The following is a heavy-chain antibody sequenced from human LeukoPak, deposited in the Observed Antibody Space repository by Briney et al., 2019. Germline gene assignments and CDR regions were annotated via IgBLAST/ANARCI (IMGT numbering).Heavy chain of an antibody. V-gene: IGHV3-23*01. CDR2: VSGSGTTT. CDR1: GFTFDTYA. CDR3: ARDLAWDAFDI. Sequence: GGSLGLSCAASGFTFDTYAMSWFRQAPGKGLEWVSGVSGSGTTTYYADSVKGRFSISRDNSKNTLFLQMNSLRAEDTAVYYCARDLAWDAFDIWGQGTMVTVSS. J-gene: IGHJ3*02.